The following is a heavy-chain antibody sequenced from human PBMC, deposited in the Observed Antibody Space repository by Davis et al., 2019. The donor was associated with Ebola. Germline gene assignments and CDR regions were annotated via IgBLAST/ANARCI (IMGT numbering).Heavy chain of an antibody. D-gene: IGHD5-18*01. V-gene: IGHV1-2*06. Sequence: ASVKVSCKASGYTFTGYYMHWVRRAPGQGLEWMGRINPYNGGTNYAQKFQGRVTMTRDTSISTAYMELSRLTSDDTAVYYCARVDTAMVTFWFDPWGQGTLVTVSS. CDR1: GYTFTGYY. CDR2: INPYNGGT. CDR3: ARVDTAMVTFWFDP. J-gene: IGHJ5*02.